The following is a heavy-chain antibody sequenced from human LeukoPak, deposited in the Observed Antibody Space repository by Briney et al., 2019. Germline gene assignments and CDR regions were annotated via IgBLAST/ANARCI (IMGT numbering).Heavy chain of an antibody. D-gene: IGHD3-10*01. CDR2: INPNSGGT. J-gene: IGHJ4*02. CDR3: ARVFITMVRGVINYFDY. Sequence: ASVKVSCKASGYTFTNYAMNWVRQAPGQGLEWMGWINPNSGGTNYAQKFQGRVTMTRDTSISTAYMELSRLRSDDTAVYYCARVFITMVRGVINYFDYWGQGTLVTVSS. V-gene: IGHV1-2*02. CDR1: GYTFTNYA.